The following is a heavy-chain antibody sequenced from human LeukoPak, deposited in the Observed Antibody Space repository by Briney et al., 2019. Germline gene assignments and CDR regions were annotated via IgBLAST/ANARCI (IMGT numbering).Heavy chain of an antibody. CDR1: GFSFSSYW. CDR2: IKQDGSEN. J-gene: IGHJ3*02. CDR3: VRDLAGPPQEAFDI. V-gene: IGHV3-7*01. Sequence: GGSLRLSCAASGFSFSSYWMSWVRQAPGKGLEWVANIKQDGSENYYVDSVKGRFTISRDNAQNSLYLQMNTLRAEDTAVYYCVRDLAGPPQEAFDIWGKGTVVTASS.